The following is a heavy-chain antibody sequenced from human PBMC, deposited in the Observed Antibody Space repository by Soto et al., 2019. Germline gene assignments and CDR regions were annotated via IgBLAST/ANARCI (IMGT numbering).Heavy chain of an antibody. CDR1: GGSISSYY. CDR3: ARVGFNRVYATIYYYYYYMDV. CDR2: IYYSGST. D-gene: IGHD2-8*01. V-gene: IGHV4-59*01. Sequence: SETLSLTCTVSGGSISSYYWSWIRQPPGKGLEWIGYIYYSGSTNYNPSLKSRVTISVDTSKNQFSLKLSSVTAADTAVYYCARVGFNRVYATIYYYYYYMDVWGKGTTVTVSS. J-gene: IGHJ6*03.